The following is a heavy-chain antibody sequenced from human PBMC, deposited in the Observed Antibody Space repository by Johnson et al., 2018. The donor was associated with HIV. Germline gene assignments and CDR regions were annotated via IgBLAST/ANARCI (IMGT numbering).Heavy chain of an antibody. Sequence: QVQLVESGGGVVQPGRSLRLSCAASGFTFSSYAMHWVRQAPGKGLEWVAVISYDGSNKYYADSVKGRFTISRVNSKNTLYLQMNSLRAEDTAVYYCAREGALGAYDAFDIWGQGTMVTVSS. D-gene: IGHD3-10*01. CDR1: GFTFSSYA. V-gene: IGHV3-30*04. CDR3: AREGALGAYDAFDI. J-gene: IGHJ3*02. CDR2: ISYDGSNK.